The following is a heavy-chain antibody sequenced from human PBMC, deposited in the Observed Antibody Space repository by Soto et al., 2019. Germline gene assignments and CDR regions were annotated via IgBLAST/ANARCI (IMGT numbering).Heavy chain of an antibody. CDR3: AREAPGTTAHFDP. D-gene: IGHD1-1*01. J-gene: IGHJ5*02. V-gene: IGHV1-8*01. CDR2: MNPNSGNT. Sequence: SVKVSCKFSGYTLTELSMHWVRQATGQGLEWMGWMNPNSGNTGYAQKFQGRVTMTRNTSISTAYMELSSLRSEDTAVYYCAREAPGTTAHFDPWGQGTLVTVSS. CDR1: GYTLTELS.